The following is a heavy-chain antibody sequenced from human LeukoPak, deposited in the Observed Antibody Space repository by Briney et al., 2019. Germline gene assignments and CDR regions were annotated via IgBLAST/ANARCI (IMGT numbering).Heavy chain of an antibody. J-gene: IGHJ4*02. CDR3: ARDVAYSGSFTGDY. V-gene: IGHV1-2*02. CDR1: GYTFTGYY. D-gene: IGHD1-26*01. CDR2: INPNSGGT. Sequence: ASVKVSCKASGYTFTGYYMHWVRQAPGQGLEWMGWINPNSGGTNYAQKFQGRVTMTTDTSTSTAYMELRSLRSDDTAVYYCARDVAYSGSFTGDYWGQGTLVTVSS.